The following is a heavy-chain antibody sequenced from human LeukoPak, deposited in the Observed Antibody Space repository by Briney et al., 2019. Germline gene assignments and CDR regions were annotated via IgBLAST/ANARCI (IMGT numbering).Heavy chain of an antibody. CDR3: ATEQQLWLLGYFDY. Sequence: GGSLRLSCAASGFTFSSYAMSWVRQAPGKGLEWVSTISGSGGSTDYAESVKGRFTISRDNSKNTLYLQMNSLRAEDAAVYYCATEQQLWLLGYFDYWGQGALVTVSS. CDR1: GFTFSSYA. D-gene: IGHD5-18*01. V-gene: IGHV3-23*01. J-gene: IGHJ4*02. CDR2: ISGSGGST.